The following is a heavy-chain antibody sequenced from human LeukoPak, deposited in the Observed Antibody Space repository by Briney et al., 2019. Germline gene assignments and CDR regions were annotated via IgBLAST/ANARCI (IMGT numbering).Heavy chain of an antibody. D-gene: IGHD1-14*01. CDR1: GFTFSSYG. J-gene: IGHJ4*02. Sequence: GRSLRLSCAASGFTFSSYGMRWVRQPPGNGREWVAVIWYDGSNKYYAASVKGRFTISRDNSKNTLYLHMKSVRAEDTSVYSCARDVRWGAEISSSTGPFDYWGQGTLVTVSS. V-gene: IGHV3-33*01. CDR2: IWYDGSNK. CDR3: ARDVRWGAEISSSTGPFDY.